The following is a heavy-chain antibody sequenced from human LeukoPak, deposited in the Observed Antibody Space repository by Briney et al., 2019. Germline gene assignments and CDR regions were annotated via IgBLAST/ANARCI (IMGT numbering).Heavy chain of an antibody. Sequence: SGGSLRLSCAASGFTFSSYWMHWVRQAPGKGLVWVSRINSDGSSTSYADSVKGRFTISRDNAKNTLYLQMNSLRAEDTAVYYCARTRYCSSTSCLDAFDIWGQGTMVTVSS. CDR1: GFTFSSYW. D-gene: IGHD2-2*01. CDR2: INSDGSST. J-gene: IGHJ3*02. V-gene: IGHV3-74*01. CDR3: ARTRYCSSTSCLDAFDI.